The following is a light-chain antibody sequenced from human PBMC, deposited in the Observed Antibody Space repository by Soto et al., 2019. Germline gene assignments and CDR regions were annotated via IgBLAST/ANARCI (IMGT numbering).Light chain of an antibody. V-gene: IGKV1-13*02. CDR2: DAS. Sequence: AIPMTQSPSSLSASVEDRVIITCRASQSISNHLNWYQQKPGKAPKLLIYDASSLQSGVPSRFSGSGSGTDFTLTISSLQPEDFATYYCQQLNSYHPLTFGGGTKVDIK. J-gene: IGKJ4*01. CDR3: QQLNSYHPLT. CDR1: QSISNH.